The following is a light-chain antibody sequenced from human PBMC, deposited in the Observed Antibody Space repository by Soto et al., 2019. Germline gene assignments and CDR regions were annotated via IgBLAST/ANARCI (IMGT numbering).Light chain of an antibody. CDR1: SSDVGGYNY. J-gene: IGLJ1*01. CDR3: SSYTSSSTRV. CDR2: DVS. V-gene: IGLV2-14*01. Sequence: QSVLTQPSSVSASPGQSITISCTGTSSDVGGYNYVSWYQQHPGKAPKLMIYDVSNRPSGVSNRFSGSKSGNTASLTISGLQAQDEADYYCSSYTSSSTRVFGTGPKVTVL.